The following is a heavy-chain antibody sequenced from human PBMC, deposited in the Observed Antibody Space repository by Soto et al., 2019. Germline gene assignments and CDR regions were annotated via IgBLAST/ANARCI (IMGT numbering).Heavy chain of an antibody. Sequence: SVKVSCKASGFTFTSSAVQWVRQARGQRLEWIGWIVVGSGNTNYAQKFQERVTITRDMSTSTAYMELSSLRSEDTAVYYCAADLNTIFGVGYYYYGMDVWGQGTTVTVSS. V-gene: IGHV1-58*01. CDR2: IVVGSGNT. D-gene: IGHD3-3*01. J-gene: IGHJ6*02. CDR1: GFTFTSSA. CDR3: AADLNTIFGVGYYYYGMDV.